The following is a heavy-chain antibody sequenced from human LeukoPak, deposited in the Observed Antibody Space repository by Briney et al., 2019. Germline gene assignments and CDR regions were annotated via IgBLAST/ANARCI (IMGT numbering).Heavy chain of an antibody. CDR1: GGSISSITYY. D-gene: IGHD5-12*01. CDR3: ARGGVVATTWSWFDP. V-gene: IGHV4-39*07. Sequence: SETLSLTCTVSGGSISSITYYWGWIRQRPGKGLEWVGHMYYRGNTFYNPSLKSRVTISVDKSKNQFSLKLSSVTAADTAVYYCARGGVVATTWSWFDPWGQGTLVTVSS. J-gene: IGHJ5*02. CDR2: MYYRGNT.